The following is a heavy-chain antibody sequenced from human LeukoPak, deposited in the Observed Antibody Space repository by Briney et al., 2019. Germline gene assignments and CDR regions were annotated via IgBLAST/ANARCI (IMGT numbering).Heavy chain of an antibody. CDR1: GFTFDDYG. D-gene: IGHD2-8*01. Sequence: GGSLRLSCEASGFTFDDYGMSWVRQPPGKGLEWVSGINRNGGSTDYADSVKGRFTISRDNAKNSHFLQMNSLRVEDAALYYCARGFRNGPFDCWGQGTLVTVSS. CDR2: INRNGGST. J-gene: IGHJ4*02. CDR3: ARGFRNGPFDC. V-gene: IGHV3-20*04.